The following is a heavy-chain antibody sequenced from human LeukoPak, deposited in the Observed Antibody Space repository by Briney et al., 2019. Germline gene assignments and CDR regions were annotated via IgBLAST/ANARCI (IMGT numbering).Heavy chain of an antibody. D-gene: IGHD3-10*01. CDR2: IGGDGGNI. V-gene: IGHV3-23*01. CDR1: GFSFSDYG. J-gene: IGHJ4*02. CDR3: GKDRGWFGGSLANFDY. Sequence: PGGSLRLSCVASGFSFSDYGMSWVRQVPGRGLEWVSAIGGDGGNIHYADSVSGRFTISRDNSKNTMYLEMSSLRAEDTALYYCGKDRGWFGGSLANFDYWGQGTLVTVSS.